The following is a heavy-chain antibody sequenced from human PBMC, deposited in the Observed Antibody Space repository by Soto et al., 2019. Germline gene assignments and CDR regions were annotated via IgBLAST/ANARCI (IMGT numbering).Heavy chain of an antibody. J-gene: IGHJ3*02. D-gene: IGHD4-4*01. CDR2: IYYSGST. CDR1: GGSISSYY. Sequence: SETLSLTGTVSGGSISSYYWSWIRQPPGRGLEWIGYIYYSGSTNYNPSLKSRVTISVDTSKNQFSLKLSSVTAADTAVYYCARGVTTASYVAFDIWGQGTMVTVSS. CDR3: ARGVTTASYVAFDI. V-gene: IGHV4-59*01.